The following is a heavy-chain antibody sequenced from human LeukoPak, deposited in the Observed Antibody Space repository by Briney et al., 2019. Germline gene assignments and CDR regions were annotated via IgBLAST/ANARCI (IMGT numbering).Heavy chain of an antibody. J-gene: IGHJ4*02. CDR1: GGSFSGYY. D-gene: IGHD4-17*01. CDR2: INHSGST. CDR3: ARGFAFGGDYPYY. V-gene: IGHV4-34*01. Sequence: SETLSLTCAVHGGSFSGYYWSWIRQPPGKGLEWIGEINHSGSTNYNPSLKSRVTISVDTSKNQFSLKLSSVTAADTAVYYCARGFAFGGDYPYYWGQGTLVTVSS.